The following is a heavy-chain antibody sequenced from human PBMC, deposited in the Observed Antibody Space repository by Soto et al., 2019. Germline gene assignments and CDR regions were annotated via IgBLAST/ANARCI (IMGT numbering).Heavy chain of an antibody. CDR2: IYYSGST. D-gene: IGHD2-2*01. Sequence: SETLSLTCTVSGGSISSYYWSWIRQPPGKGLEWIGYIYYSGSTNYNPSLKSRVTISVDTSKNQFSLKLSSVTAADTAVYYCARVKWRVPIVVVPAAIWSFDPWGQGTLVTVSS. V-gene: IGHV4-59*01. CDR1: GGSISSYY. CDR3: ARVKWRVPIVVVPAAIWSFDP. J-gene: IGHJ5*02.